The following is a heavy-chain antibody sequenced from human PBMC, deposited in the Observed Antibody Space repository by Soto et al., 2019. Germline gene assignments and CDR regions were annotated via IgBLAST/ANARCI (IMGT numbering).Heavy chain of an antibody. D-gene: IGHD2-15*01. CDR3: ARDGTLSRHCSGGSCYPTIDY. CDR2: IWYDGSNK. V-gene: IGHV3-33*01. CDR1: GFTFSSYG. Sequence: GGSLRLSCAASGFTFSSYGMHWVRQAPGKGLEWVAVIWYDGSNKYYADSVKGRFTISRDNSKNTLYLQMNSLRAEDTAVCYCARDGTLSRHCSGGSCYPTIDYWGQGTLVTVSS. J-gene: IGHJ4*02.